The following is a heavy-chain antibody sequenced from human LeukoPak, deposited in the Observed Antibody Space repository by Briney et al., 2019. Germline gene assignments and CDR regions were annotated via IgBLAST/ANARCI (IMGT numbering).Heavy chain of an antibody. D-gene: IGHD3-16*01. CDR2: INPNSGDT. CDR3: ARVAGGSH. CDR1: GYTFTGSY. J-gene: IGHJ4*02. Sequence: ASVKVSCKASGYTFTGSYMHWVRQAPGQGLEWMGRINPNSGDTNYGQKFQGRVTMTSDTSISTAYMELSSLRPDDTAVYYCARVAGGSHWGQGTLVTVSS. V-gene: IGHV1-2*02.